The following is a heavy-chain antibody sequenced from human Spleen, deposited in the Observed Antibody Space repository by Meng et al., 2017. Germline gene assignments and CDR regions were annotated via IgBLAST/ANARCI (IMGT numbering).Heavy chain of an antibody. Sequence: GGSLRLSCATSGFNFDDYAMHWVRQAPGKGLEWVSLISYDGRDAYYADSVKGRFTISRDNTKNSLYVQMNSLSAEDTALYYCVKDLGAIGVTEAFDVWEQGTVVTVSS. V-gene: IGHV3-43D*03. CDR1: GFNFDDYA. CDR2: ISYDGRDA. D-gene: IGHD3-10*01. CDR3: VKDLGAIGVTEAFDV. J-gene: IGHJ3*01.